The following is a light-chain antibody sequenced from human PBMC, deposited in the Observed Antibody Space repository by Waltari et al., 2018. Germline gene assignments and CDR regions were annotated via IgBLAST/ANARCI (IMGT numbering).Light chain of an antibody. V-gene: IGKV3-20*01. J-gene: IGKJ2*01. CDR3: QQYGGSPPMYT. CDR2: GAS. Sequence: EIVLTQSPGTLSLSPGERATLSCRASQSISSNYLSWYQHKPGQAPRLLIYGASRRATGIPGRFSGSGSGTDFTLTISRLEPEDFAVYFCQQYGGSPPMYTFGQGTKLEIK. CDR1: QSISSNY.